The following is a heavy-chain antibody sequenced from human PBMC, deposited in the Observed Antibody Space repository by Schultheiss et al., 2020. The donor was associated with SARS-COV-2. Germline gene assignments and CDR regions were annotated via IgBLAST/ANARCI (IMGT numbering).Heavy chain of an antibody. V-gene: IGHV1-8*03. D-gene: IGHD2-15*01. J-gene: IGHJ5*02. CDR3: AREGYCSGGSCHYNWFDP. CDR1: GYTFTGYY. Sequence: ASVKVSCKASGYTFTGYYMHWVRQAPGQGLEWMGWINPNSGKTGYAQKFQGRVTISRDTSISTAYMELSSLRSEDTAVYYCAREGYCSGGSCHYNWFDPWGQGTLVTVSS. CDR2: INPNSGKT.